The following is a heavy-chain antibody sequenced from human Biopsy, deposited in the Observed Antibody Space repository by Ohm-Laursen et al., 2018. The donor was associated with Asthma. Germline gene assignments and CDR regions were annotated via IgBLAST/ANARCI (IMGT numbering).Heavy chain of an antibody. V-gene: IGHV4-39*01. D-gene: IGHD6-13*01. J-gene: IGHJ6*02. Sequence: GTLSLTCSLSSGSGGYMRSGNYYWGWIRQPPGKGLEWIGSIYYSGTTYYNPSLGSRVTVSADTTKNQFSLTRTSVTAADTAVYYCVRGSSSWHHGPFHYYYGLDVWGQGTTATVSS. CDR3: VRGSSSWHHGPFHYYYGLDV. CDR1: SGSGGYMRSGNYY. CDR2: IYYSGTT.